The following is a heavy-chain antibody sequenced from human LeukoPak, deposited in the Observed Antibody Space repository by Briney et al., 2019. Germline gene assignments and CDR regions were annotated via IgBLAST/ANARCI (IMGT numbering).Heavy chain of an antibody. Sequence: PGGSLRLSCAAPGFTFSGYWMHWVRQAPGKGLVWVSRINSDGYSTSYADSVKGRFTISRDNAKNTLYLQMNSLRAEDTAVYYCARATWGSYFDYWGQGTLVTVSS. CDR3: ARATWGSYFDY. D-gene: IGHD3-16*01. V-gene: IGHV3-74*01. J-gene: IGHJ4*02. CDR1: GFTFSGYW. CDR2: INSDGYST.